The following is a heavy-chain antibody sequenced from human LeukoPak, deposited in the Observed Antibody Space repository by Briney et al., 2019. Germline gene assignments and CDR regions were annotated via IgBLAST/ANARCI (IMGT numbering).Heavy chain of an antibody. D-gene: IGHD3-3*01. CDR3: ARCLTYCDFWSGHHPGSYYMDV. J-gene: IGHJ6*03. CDR1: GYSIGSGYY. V-gene: IGHV4-38-2*01. Sequence: SETLSLTCAVSGYSIGSGYYWGWMRHPPGKGLEKIGSIYHSGSTYYNPSLKSRVTISVDTSKNQYSLKLSSVTAADTAVYYWARCLTYCDFWSGHHPGSYYMDVWGKGTTVTVSS. CDR2: IYHSGST.